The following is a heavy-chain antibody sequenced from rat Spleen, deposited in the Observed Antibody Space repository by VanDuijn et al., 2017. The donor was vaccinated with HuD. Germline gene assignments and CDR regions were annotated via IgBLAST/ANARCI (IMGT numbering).Heavy chain of an antibody. J-gene: IGHJ2*01. V-gene: IGHV5-17*01. CDR3: ARGGIYDY. Sequence: EVQVVESGGGLVQPGRSLKLSCAASGFTFSDYAMAWVRQAPKKGLEWVATIFYDGSSTYYRDSVKGRFTISRDNAKSTLYLQMDSLRSEDTATYYCARGGIYDYWGQGVMVTVSS. D-gene: IGHD1-2*01. CDR1: GFTFSDYA. CDR2: IFYDGSST.